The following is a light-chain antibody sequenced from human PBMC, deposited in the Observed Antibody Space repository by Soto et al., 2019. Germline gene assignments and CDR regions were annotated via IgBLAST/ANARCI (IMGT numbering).Light chain of an antibody. J-gene: IGKJ1*01. CDR3: QPYNSYSRT. CDR1: QGISSW. CDR2: DAS. V-gene: IGKV1-5*01. Sequence: IQMTQSPSSVCAPVGDRVTITCRASQGISSWLAWYQQKPGKAPKLLIYDASSLETGVPSRFSGSGSETEFTLTISSLQPDDSATYYCQPYNSYSRTFGQGTKVDIK.